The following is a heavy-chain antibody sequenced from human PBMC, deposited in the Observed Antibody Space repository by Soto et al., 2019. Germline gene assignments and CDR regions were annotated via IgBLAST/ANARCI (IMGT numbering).Heavy chain of an antibody. CDR1: GGTFSIYA. J-gene: IGHJ5*02. CDR2: IIPIFGTA. CDR3: ASIAAAWYFDP. V-gene: IGHV1-69*13. D-gene: IGHD6-13*01. Sequence: SVEVSRKASGGTFSIYAISWVRQAPGQGLEWMGGIIPIFGTANYAQKFQGRVTITADESTSTAYMELSSLRSEDTAVYYCASIAAAWYFDPCGQGTLVTV.